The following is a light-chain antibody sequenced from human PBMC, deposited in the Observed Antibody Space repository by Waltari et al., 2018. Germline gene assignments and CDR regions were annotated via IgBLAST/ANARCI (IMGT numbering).Light chain of an antibody. Sequence: SDELTQPPSVSVSPGQTARITCSGELLSKEYAYWYQHKPGQAPVLVIYKDSERPSGIPDRFSGSSSGTTVTLTISAVQAEDEAAYYCQSTDASETFVFGTGTTVTVL. CDR3: QSTDASETFV. CDR1: LLSKEY. V-gene: IGLV3-25*03. CDR2: KDS. J-gene: IGLJ1*01.